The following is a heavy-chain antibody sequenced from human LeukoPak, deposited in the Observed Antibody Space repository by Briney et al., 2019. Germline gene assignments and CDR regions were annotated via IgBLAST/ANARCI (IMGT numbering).Heavy chain of an antibody. Sequence: SETLSLTCIVSGGSISRGTYYWTWIRQPAGKGLEWIGRIHTSGSTHYNPSLKSRVTISIDTSKNQFSLKLSSVTAADTAMYYCAREDRPAYYDILTGHYYGKWFDPWGQGSLVTVSS. J-gene: IGHJ5*02. CDR1: GGSISRGTYY. CDR2: IHTSGST. CDR3: AREDRPAYYDILTGHYYGKWFDP. D-gene: IGHD3-9*01. V-gene: IGHV4-61*02.